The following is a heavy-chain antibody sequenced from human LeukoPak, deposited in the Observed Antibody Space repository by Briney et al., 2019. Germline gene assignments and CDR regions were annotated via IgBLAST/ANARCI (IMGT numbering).Heavy chain of an antibody. J-gene: IGHJ4*02. CDR1: GGTFSSYA. Sequence: GASVKVSCKASGGTFSSYAISRVGQAPGQELEGMGGIIPIFGTANSAQKLHGRVKITADESTRTAYMELSSPRSELTAVYCCARGYSSPSDYWGQGTLVTVSS. D-gene: IGHD6-13*01. CDR2: IIPIFGTA. V-gene: IGHV1-69*13. CDR3: ARGYSSPSDY.